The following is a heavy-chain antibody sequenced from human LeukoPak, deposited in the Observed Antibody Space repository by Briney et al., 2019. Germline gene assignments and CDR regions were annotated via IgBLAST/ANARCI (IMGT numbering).Heavy chain of an antibody. Sequence: PSETLSLTCAVSGGSISSSNWWSWVRQPPGKGLEWIGQIYHSGNTDYNPSLKSRVTISVDKSEDQFSLKLSSVTAADTAVYYCARASAAGTHYFDYWGQGTLVTVSS. J-gene: IGHJ4*02. CDR3: ARASAAGTHYFDY. CDR2: IYHSGNT. D-gene: IGHD6-13*01. CDR1: GGSISSSNW. V-gene: IGHV4-4*02.